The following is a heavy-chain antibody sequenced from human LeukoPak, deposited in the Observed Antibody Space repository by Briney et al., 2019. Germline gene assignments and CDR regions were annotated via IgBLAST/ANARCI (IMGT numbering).Heavy chain of an antibody. CDR2: IYHSGST. CDR3: ERGLTYYDFWSGHHPGSYYMDV. V-gene: IGHV4-38-2*01. CDR1: GYSISSGYY. D-gene: IGHD3-3*01. Sequence: KPSETLSLTCAVYGYSISSGYYWGWIRQPPGKGLEWIGSIYHSGSTYYNPSLKSRVTISVDTSKNQFSLKLSSVTAADTAVYYCERGLTYYDFWSGHHPGSYYMDVWGKGTTVTASS. J-gene: IGHJ6*03.